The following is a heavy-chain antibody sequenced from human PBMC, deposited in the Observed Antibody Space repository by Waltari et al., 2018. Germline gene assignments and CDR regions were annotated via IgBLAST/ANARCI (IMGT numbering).Heavy chain of an antibody. D-gene: IGHD6-6*01. Sequence: QVQLQESGPGLVKPSQTLSLTCTVPGGPISSDGYYWSWIRQHPGKGLEWIGSIYYSGRTSYNPSRTSRVSISVDTSKNQFSLKLTSVTAADTAMFYCARCITARTLGYWFDPWGQGTLVTVSS. CDR3: ARCITARTLGYWFDP. V-gene: IGHV4-31*03. J-gene: IGHJ5*02. CDR2: IYYSGRT. CDR1: GGPISSDGYY.